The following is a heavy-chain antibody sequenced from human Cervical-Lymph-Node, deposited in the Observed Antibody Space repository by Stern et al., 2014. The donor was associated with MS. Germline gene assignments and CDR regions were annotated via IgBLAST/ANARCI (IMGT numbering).Heavy chain of an antibody. V-gene: IGHV1-3*01. CDR1: GYNFNVYG. J-gene: IGHJ4*02. Sequence: VQLVQSGAEVKMPGASVRLSCKTSGYNFNVYGVHWVRQAPGQRLEWMGSINGGRGVTKYSPNFQGRVTITRDTSARTVYMDLSNLRSEDTAIYFCARAQIIIRFLEWTLDYWGQGTLVTVSS. D-gene: IGHD3-3*01. CDR2: INGGRGVT. CDR3: ARAQIIIRFLEWTLDY.